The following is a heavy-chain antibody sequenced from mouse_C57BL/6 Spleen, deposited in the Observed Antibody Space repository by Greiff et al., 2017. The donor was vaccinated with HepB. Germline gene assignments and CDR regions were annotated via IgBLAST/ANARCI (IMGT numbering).Heavy chain of an antibody. CDR3: ARDYYGSRLFNYFDY. V-gene: IGHV1-42*01. D-gene: IGHD1-1*01. J-gene: IGHJ2*01. CDR2: INPSTGGT. CDR1: GYSFTGYY. Sequence: EVQLQQSGPELVKPGASVKISCKASGYSFTGYYMNWVKQSPEKSLEWIGEINPSTGGTTYNQKFKAKATLTVDKSSSTAYMQLKSLTSEDSAVYYCARDYYGSRLFNYFDYWGQGTTLTVSS.